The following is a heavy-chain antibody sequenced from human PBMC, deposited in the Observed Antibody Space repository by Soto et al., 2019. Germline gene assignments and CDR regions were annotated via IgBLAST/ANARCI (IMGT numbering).Heavy chain of an antibody. CDR1: VDSVSSNSAA. D-gene: IGHD6-13*01. CDR2: TYYRSKWYN. CDR3: ARDQQLVSQNYYYYYGMDV. V-gene: IGHV6-1*01. Sequence: PSRTLSLTCAISVDSVSSNSAAWNWIRQSPSRGLEWLGRTYYRSKWYNDYAVSVKSRITINPDTSKNQFSLQLNSVTPEDTAVYYCARDQQLVSQNYYYYYGMDVWGQGTTVTVSS. J-gene: IGHJ6*02.